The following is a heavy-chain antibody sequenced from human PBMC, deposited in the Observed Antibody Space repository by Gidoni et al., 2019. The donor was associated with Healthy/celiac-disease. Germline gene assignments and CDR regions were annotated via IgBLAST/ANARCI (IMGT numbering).Heavy chain of an antibody. J-gene: IGHJ6*02. CDR1: GYTFTSYY. CDR2: INPTGSST. CDR3: ARGWGPSGGTFYYFYYGMDV. D-gene: IGHD6-25*01. Sequence: QVQLVQSGAEVQKPGASGKLSCKASGYTFTSYYLQRVRQAPGQGLEWMGIINPTGSSTTYAHKFQGRVTLTRDTSTSTVYMELSSLRSEDTAVYYWARGWGPSGGTFYYFYYGMDVWGQGTTVTVSS. V-gene: IGHV1-46*01.